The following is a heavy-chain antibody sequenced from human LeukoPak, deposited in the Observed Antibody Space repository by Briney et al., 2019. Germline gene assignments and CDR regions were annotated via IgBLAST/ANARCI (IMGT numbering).Heavy chain of an antibody. CDR1: GFTFNNYA. V-gene: IGHV3-23*01. CDR3: APRVVGSAPFDY. J-gene: IGHJ4*02. CDR2: ISGSTGRT. Sequence: GGSLRLSCAASGFTFNNYAMSWVRQAPGKGLEWVSAISGSTGRTYYADSVKGRFTISRDNSKNTLYLQMNNLRAEDTAVYYCAPRVVGSAPFDYWGQGTLVTVSS. D-gene: IGHD2-15*01.